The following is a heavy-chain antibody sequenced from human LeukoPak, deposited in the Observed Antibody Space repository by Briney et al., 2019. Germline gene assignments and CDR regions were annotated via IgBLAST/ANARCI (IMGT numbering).Heavy chain of an antibody. V-gene: IGHV3-33*08. CDR1: GFTFSSYG. J-gene: IGHJ6*02. CDR2: IWYDGSNK. Sequence: GGSLRLSCAASGFTFSSYGMHWVRQAPGKGLEWVAVIWYDGSNKYYADSVKGRFTISRDNSKNTLYLQMNSLRAEDTAVYYCVRDRRELVTYYYYGMDVWGQGTTVTVSS. D-gene: IGHD4-23*01. CDR3: VRDRRELVTYYYYGMDV.